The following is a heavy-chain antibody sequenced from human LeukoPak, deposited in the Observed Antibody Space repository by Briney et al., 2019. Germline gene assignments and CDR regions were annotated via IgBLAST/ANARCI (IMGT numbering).Heavy chain of an antibody. D-gene: IGHD5-24*01. CDR2: IHPSGIF. CDR3: ARGRDRSKAGDH. Sequence: SETLSLTCAVYGGSCDDYYCSWLRQPPGKGLEWIGEIHPSGIFYYNSSLLSRVTIPIDTSKSQFSLRLTSVTAADTAFYYCARGRDRSKAGDHWGQGSLVTVSS. V-gene: IGHV4-34*01. J-gene: IGHJ4*02. CDR1: GGSCDDYY.